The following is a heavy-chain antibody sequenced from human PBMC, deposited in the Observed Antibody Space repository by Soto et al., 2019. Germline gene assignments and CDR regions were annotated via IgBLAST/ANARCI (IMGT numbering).Heavy chain of an antibody. CDR3: ATHLHPDTAMVTGY. D-gene: IGHD5-18*01. Sequence: PGGSLTLSCAASGFTFSSYAMSWVRQAPGKGLKWVSAISGGGGSTYYADSVKGRFTISRDNSKNTLYLQMTSLRAEDTAVYYCATHLHPDTAMVTGYWGQGTLVTVSS. V-gene: IGHV3-23*01. CDR1: GFTFSSYA. CDR2: ISGGGGST. J-gene: IGHJ4*02.